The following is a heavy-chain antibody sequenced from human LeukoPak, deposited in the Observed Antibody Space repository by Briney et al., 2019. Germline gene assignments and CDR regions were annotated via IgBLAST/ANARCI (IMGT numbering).Heavy chain of an antibody. CDR3: ARGHLGSSGWLDY. D-gene: IGHD6-19*01. Sequence: GGSLRLSCAASGFTFSSYAMHWVRQAPGKGLEWVAVISYDGSNKYYADSVKGRFTISRDNSKNTLYLHMNSLRAEDTAVYYCARGHLGSSGWLDYWGQGTLVTVSS. CDR2: ISYDGSNK. V-gene: IGHV3-30-3*01. J-gene: IGHJ4*02. CDR1: GFTFSSYA.